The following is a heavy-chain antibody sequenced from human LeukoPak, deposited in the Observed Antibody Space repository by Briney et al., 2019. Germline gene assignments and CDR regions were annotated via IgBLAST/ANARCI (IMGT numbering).Heavy chain of an antibody. V-gene: IGHV4-34*01. Sequence: PSETLSLTRAVYGGSFSGYYWSWIRHPPGKGLEWIGEINHSGSTNYNPSLKSRVTISVDTSKNQFSLKLSSVPAADTAVYYCARALPVVPAANNWFDPWGQGTLVTVSS. CDR2: INHSGST. J-gene: IGHJ5*02. CDR1: GGSFSGYY. CDR3: ARALPVVPAANNWFDP. D-gene: IGHD2-2*01.